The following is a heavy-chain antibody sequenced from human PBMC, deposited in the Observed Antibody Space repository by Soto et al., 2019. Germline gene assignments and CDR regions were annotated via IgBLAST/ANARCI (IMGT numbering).Heavy chain of an antibody. V-gene: IGHV4-4*02. Sequence: XTLSLPCAVSGGSVSSSKWWSWVRQPPVKWLEWIWEIYHSGSTNYNPYLKSRVTISVETSKNQFSLKLSSVNAAYTAVYYCARDLLGVRGAPNGMDVWGQGTTGTVSS. D-gene: IGHD3-10*01. CDR2: IYHSGST. CDR3: ARDLLGVRGAPNGMDV. J-gene: IGHJ6*02. CDR1: GGSVSSSKW.